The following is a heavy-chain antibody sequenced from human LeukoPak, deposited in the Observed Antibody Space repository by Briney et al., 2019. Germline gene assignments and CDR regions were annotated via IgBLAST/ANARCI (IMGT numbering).Heavy chain of an antibody. J-gene: IGHJ3*02. D-gene: IGHD3-3*01. CDR1: GFTFSSYA. CDR2: ISGSGGST. V-gene: IGHV3-23*01. Sequence: QAGGSLRLSCAASGFTFSSYAMSWVRQAPGKGLEWVSAISGSGGSTYYADSVKGRFTISRDNSKNTLYLQMNSLRAEDTAVYYCAKANYDFWSGYEDIWGQGTMVTVSS. CDR3: AKANYDFWSGYEDI.